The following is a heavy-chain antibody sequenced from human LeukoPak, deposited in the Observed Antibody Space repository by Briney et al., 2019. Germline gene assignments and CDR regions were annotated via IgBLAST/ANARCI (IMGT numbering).Heavy chain of an antibody. CDR3: VRGVPVTPGIDY. CDR2: ICTDETTI. CDR1: GFTFINYC. J-gene: IGHJ4*02. V-gene: IGHV3-74*01. Sequence: GGSLRLSCAASGFTFINYCMHWVRQPPGKGLVWVSQICTDETTIRSADSVKGRFTISRDNAKNTLYLQMSSLRVEDTAVYYCVRGVPVTPGIDYWGQGTLVTVSS. D-gene: IGHD2-2*01.